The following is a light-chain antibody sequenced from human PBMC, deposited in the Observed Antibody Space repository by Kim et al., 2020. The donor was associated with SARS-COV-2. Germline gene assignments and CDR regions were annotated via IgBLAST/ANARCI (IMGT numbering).Light chain of an antibody. Sequence: QLVPTQSPSASASVGTSVKLTCTLSSGHSSYAIAWHQQQPEKGPRYLMKLNSDGSHTKGDGIPDRFSGSSSGAERYLTISSLQSDDEADYYCQTWATAKGVFGGGTQLTVL. V-gene: IGLV4-69*01. CDR1: SGHSSYA. CDR3: QTWATAKGV. J-gene: IGLJ2*01. CDR2: LNSDGSH.